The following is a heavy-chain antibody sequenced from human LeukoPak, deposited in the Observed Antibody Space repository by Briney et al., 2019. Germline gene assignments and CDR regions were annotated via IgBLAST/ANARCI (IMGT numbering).Heavy chain of an antibody. CDR2: ISSSTVST. D-gene: IGHD4-17*01. Sequence: GGSLRLSCAASGFTFSSYVMTWVRQAPGRGLEWVAGISSSTVSTDYADSVKGRFTISRDNTKNTLYLQMNSLRAEDTAIYYCAKGGLSVTIDYWGQGTLVTVSS. V-gene: IGHV3-23*01. CDR3: AKGGLSVTIDY. J-gene: IGHJ4*02. CDR1: GFTFSSYV.